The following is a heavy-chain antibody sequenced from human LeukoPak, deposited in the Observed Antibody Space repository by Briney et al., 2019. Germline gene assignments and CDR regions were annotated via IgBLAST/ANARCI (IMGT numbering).Heavy chain of an antibody. V-gene: IGHV3-23*01. Sequence: QPGGSLRLSCAASGFTFSSYAMSWVRQAPGKGLEWVSTISGSGDSTYYADSVKGRFTISRDNSKNTLYLQVNSLRAEDTAVYFCAKGFYFGSGSYRYFDYWGQGTLVTVSS. CDR2: ISGSGDST. CDR3: AKGFYFGSGSYRYFDY. J-gene: IGHJ4*02. CDR1: GFTFSSYA. D-gene: IGHD3-10*01.